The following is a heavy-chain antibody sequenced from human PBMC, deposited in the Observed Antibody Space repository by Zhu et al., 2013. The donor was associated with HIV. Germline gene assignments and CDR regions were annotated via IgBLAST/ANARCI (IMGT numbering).Heavy chain of an antibody. J-gene: IGHJ6*02. V-gene: IGHV1-69*01. CDR2: IIPVFGKT. Sequence: QVQLVQSGAEVKKPGSSVKVSCKASGGTFSSTAISWVRQAPGQGLEWMGGIIPVFGKTNYAQNFQGRVTITADASTSTAYMELSSLRSEDTAVYYCARGPSYFFDSSGPYYYYGMHVWGQGTAVSVSS. D-gene: IGHD3-22*01. CDR1: GGTFSSTA. CDR3: ARGPSYFFDSSGPYYYYGMHV.